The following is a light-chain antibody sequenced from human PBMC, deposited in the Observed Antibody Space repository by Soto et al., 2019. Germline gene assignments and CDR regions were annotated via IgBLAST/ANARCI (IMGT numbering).Light chain of an antibody. Sequence: QSALTQPASVSGSPGQSITISCTGTSSDVGGYNYVSWYQQHPGKAPKLMIYEVSNRPSGVSNRFSGSKSGNTASLTISGLQAEDEADYYCSSCTSSSTFYVFGNGTKVT. CDR2: EVS. V-gene: IGLV2-14*01. J-gene: IGLJ1*01. CDR3: SSCTSSSTFYV. CDR1: SSDVGGYNY.